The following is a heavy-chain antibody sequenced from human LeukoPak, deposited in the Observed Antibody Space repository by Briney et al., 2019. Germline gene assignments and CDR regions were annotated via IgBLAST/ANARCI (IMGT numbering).Heavy chain of an antibody. V-gene: IGHV4-61*01. CDR3: ARQAYSSSWLNWFDP. D-gene: IGHD6-13*01. J-gene: IGHJ5*02. CDR2: IYYSGST. CDR1: GGSISSSSYY. Sequence: SETLSLTCTVSGGSISSSSYYWSWIRQPPGKGLEWIGYIYYSGSTNYNPSLKSRVTISVDTSKNQFSLKLSSVTAADTAVYYCARQAYSSSWLNWFDPWGQGTLVTVSS.